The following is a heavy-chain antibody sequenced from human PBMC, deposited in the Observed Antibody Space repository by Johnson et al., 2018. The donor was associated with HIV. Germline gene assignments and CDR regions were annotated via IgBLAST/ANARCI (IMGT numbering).Heavy chain of an antibody. D-gene: IGHD2-2*01. V-gene: IGHV3-74*01. CDR3: ARGDCSSTSCPRNAFDI. CDR2: INSDGSST. Sequence: VQLVESGGDLVQPGGSLRLSCVGSGFTFSTNWMHWVRQAPGKGLVWVSRINSDGSSTSYADSVKGRFTISRDNAKNTLYLQMDSLGAEDTAVYYCARGDCSSTSCPRNAFDIWGQGTMVTVSS. CDR1: GFTFSTNW. J-gene: IGHJ3*02.